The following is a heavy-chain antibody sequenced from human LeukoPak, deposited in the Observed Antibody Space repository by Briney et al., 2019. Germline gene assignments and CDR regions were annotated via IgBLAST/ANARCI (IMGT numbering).Heavy chain of an antibody. CDR3: ARDGYSFGHDFDY. J-gene: IGHJ4*02. D-gene: IGHD5-18*01. CDR1: GFTFSSYW. Sequence: GGSLRLSCAASGFTFSSYWMHWVRHTPGKGLVRVSRIKGDGSSTSYADSVKGRFTISRDNAKNTLYLQMNSLRAEDTAVYYCARDGYSFGHDFDYWGQGTLVTVSS. V-gene: IGHV3-74*01. CDR2: IKGDGSST.